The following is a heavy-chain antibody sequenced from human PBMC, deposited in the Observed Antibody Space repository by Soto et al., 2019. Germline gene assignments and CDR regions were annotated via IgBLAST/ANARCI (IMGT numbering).Heavy chain of an antibody. CDR3: ARDLWGYCGTDCYPLDV. D-gene: IGHD2-21*02. CDR1: GGTISRYY. J-gene: IGHJ6*02. CDR2: MYNTGST. Sequence: QVQLQESGPGLVKPSETLSLTCTVSGGTISRYYWSWIRQPPGQGLEWIGYMYNTGSTVYNPSFKSRVTISVDTSKNQFSLKLNSVTAADTAVYYCARDLWGYCGTDCYPLDVWGQGTTVTVSS. V-gene: IGHV4-59*01.